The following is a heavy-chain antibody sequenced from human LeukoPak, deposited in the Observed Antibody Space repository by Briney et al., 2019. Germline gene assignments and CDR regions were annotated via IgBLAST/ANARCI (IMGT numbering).Heavy chain of an antibody. CDR2: INPNSGGT. CDR3: ARIGYCSSTSCYSSNAFDI. CDR1: GYTFTGYY. D-gene: IGHD2-2*01. V-gene: IGHV1-2*02. J-gene: IGHJ3*02. Sequence: ASVKVSCKASGYTFTGYYMYWVRQAPGQGLEWMGWINPNSGGTNYAQKFQGRVTMTRDTSISTAYMELSRLRSDDTAVYYCARIGYCSSTSCYSSNAFDIWGQGTMVTVSS.